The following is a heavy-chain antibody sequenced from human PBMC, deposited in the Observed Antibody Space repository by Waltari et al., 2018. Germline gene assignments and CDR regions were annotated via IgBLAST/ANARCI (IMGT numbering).Heavy chain of an antibody. Sequence: QVQRVQSGAEVKKPGASVKVSCKVYGYTLTELSMHWVRQAPGKGLEWMGGFDPEDGETIYEQKVQGRGTMTEDTSTGTAYMELSSLRSEDTAVYYRIVGATRGRYFDYWGQGTLVTVSS. CDR3: IVGATRGRYFDY. J-gene: IGHJ4*02. CDR2: FDPEDGET. D-gene: IGHD1-26*01. V-gene: IGHV1-24*01. CDR1: GYTLTELS.